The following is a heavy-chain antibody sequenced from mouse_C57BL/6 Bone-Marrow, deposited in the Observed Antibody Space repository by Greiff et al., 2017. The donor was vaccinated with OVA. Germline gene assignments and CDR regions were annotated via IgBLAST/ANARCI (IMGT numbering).Heavy chain of an antibody. Sequence: VQLQESGAELVRPGASVTLSCKASGYTFTDYEMHWVKQTPVHGLEWIGAIDPETGGTAYNQKFKGKAILTADKSSSTAYMELRSLTSEDSAVYYCTRLSLNDYYGNYWGQGTTLTVSS. CDR3: TRLSLNDYYGNY. CDR2: IDPETGGT. CDR1: GYTFTDYE. D-gene: IGHD1-1*01. V-gene: IGHV1-15*01. J-gene: IGHJ2*01.